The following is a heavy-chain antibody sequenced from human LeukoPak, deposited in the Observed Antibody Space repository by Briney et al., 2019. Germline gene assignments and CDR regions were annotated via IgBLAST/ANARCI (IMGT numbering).Heavy chain of an antibody. CDR3: ARGPHDYVSFGWFDP. Sequence: ASVKVSCKASGYTFTDYYMHWVRQAPGQGLEWMGWINPNSGGTNYAQKFQGRVTMTRDTSITTAYMELRSLRSDDTAVYYCARGPHDYVSFGWFDPWGQGTLVTVSS. J-gene: IGHJ5*02. CDR1: GYTFTDYY. V-gene: IGHV1-2*02. CDR2: INPNSGGT. D-gene: IGHD3-16*01.